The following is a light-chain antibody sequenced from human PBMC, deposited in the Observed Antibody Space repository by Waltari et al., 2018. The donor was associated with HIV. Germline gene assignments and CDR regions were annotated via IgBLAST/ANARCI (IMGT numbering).Light chain of an antibody. CDR1: QSVSSK. CDR3: QHYDNWPPWT. J-gene: IGKJ1*01. V-gene: IGKV3-15*01. Sequence: EIVMTQSPATLSASPGERATLSCRASQSVSSKLAWYQQKPGQAPRLLSYDAYTRATGIPDRFSGSGAETEFTLTISSLQSEDFAVYYCQHYDNWPPWTFGQATKLDIK. CDR2: DAY.